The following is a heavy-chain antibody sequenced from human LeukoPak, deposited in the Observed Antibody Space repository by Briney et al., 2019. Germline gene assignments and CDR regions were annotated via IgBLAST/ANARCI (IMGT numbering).Heavy chain of an antibody. CDR3: AREDSSGYYFSDY. Sequence: SQTLSLTCTVSGGSISSGGYYWSWIRQHPGKGLEWIGYIYYSGSTYYNPSLKSRVTISVDTSKNQFSLKLSSVTAADTAVYYCAREDSSGYYFSDYWGQGTLVTVSS. V-gene: IGHV4-31*03. CDR2: IYYSGST. D-gene: IGHD3-22*01. J-gene: IGHJ4*02. CDR1: GGSISSGGYY.